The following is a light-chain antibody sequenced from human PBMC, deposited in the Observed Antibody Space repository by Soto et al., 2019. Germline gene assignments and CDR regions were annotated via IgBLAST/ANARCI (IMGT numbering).Light chain of an antibody. J-gene: IGLJ1*01. CDR2: DVT. CDR1: SSDVGGYKY. V-gene: IGLV2-14*01. Sequence: QSVLTQPASVSGSPGQSITISCTGTSSDVGGYKYVSWYQQHPDKAPKLIIYDVTNRPSGISNRFSGSKSGNTASLTISGLQAYFEADYYCSSSTFSSSYVFGTGLKVAV. CDR3: SSSTFSSSYV.